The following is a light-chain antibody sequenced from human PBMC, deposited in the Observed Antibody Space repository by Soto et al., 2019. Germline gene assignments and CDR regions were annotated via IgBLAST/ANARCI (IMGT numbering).Light chain of an antibody. CDR1: SSDVGGYNY. V-gene: IGLV2-14*01. CDR2: DVS. CDR3: QSYDSSLSGSYV. J-gene: IGLJ1*01. Sequence: QSALTQPAPVSGSPGQSITISCTGTSSDVGGYNYVSWYQQHPGKAPKLLIYDVSNRPSGASNRFSGSKSGNTASLTISGLQAEDEAVYYCQSYDSSLSGSYVFGTGTKVTVL.